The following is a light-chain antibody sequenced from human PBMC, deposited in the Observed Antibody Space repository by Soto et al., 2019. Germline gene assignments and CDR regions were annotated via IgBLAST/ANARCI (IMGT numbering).Light chain of an antibody. CDR3: QQYNSFTWT. J-gene: IGKJ1*01. V-gene: IGKV1-5*01. Sequence: DIQMTQSPSTLSASVGDRVTIACRASQSISSWLAWYQQKPGKAPKLLIYDASSLESGVPSRFSGSGSGTEFPLSISSLQPDDFATYYCQQYNSFTWTFGQGTTVEIK. CDR2: DAS. CDR1: QSISSW.